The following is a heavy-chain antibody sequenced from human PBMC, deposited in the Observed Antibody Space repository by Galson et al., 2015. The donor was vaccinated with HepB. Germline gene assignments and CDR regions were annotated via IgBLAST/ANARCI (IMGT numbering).Heavy chain of an antibody. CDR1: GYTFTGYY. J-gene: IGHJ4*02. CDR3: ARAILMVRGVIENDY. Sequence: SVKVSCKASGYTFTGYYMHWVRQAPGQGLEWMGRINTNSGDTNFAQRFQGRVTMTRDTSISTAFMELSRLTSDDTAVYYCARAILMVRGVIENDYWGQGTLVTVSS. V-gene: IGHV1-2*06. CDR2: INTNSGDT. D-gene: IGHD3-10*01.